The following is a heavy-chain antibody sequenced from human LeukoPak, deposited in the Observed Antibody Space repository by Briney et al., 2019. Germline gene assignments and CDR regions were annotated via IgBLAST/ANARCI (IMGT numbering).Heavy chain of an antibody. CDR2: IIRDGSSI. D-gene: IGHD3-16*01. Sequence: GGSLRLSCAASGFTLSSYWMHWVRQAPGKGLVWVSRIIRDGSSIKEADSVKGRFTISRDDAKNTIYLQMNSLRAEDTAVYYCARDTITSSRFFDVWGRGTLVTVSS. CDR3: ARDTITSSRFFDV. V-gene: IGHV3-74*01. J-gene: IGHJ2*01. CDR1: GFTLSSYW.